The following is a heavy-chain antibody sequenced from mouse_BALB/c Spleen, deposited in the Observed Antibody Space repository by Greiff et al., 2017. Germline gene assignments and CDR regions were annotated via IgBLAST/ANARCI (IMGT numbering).Heavy chain of an antibody. D-gene: IGHD1-1*01. J-gene: IGHJ1*01. CDR1: GYTFTEYT. V-gene: IGHV1S135*01. Sequence: EVQLQQSGPELVKPGASVKISCKTSGYTFTEYTMHWVKQSHGKSLEWIGYIDPYNGGTSYNQKFKGKATLTVDKSSSTAYMHLNSLTSGDSAVYYCTRGYGSSYWYFDVWGAGTTVTVSS. CDR2: IDPYNGGT. CDR3: TRGYGSSYWYFDV.